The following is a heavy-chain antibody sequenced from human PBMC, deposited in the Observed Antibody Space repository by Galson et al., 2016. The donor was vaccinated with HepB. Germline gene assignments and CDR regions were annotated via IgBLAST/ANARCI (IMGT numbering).Heavy chain of an antibody. V-gene: IGHV4-34*01. CDR2: INDSESS. Sequence: SETLSLTCAVYNGSFSRYYWSWIRQPPGKGLEWIGEINDSESSNFNPSLRSRVTISADTSKNQFSLKLSSVTAADTAIYYCARRASGYDYSDFDYWGQGTMVTVSS. CDR3: ARRASGYDYSDFDY. CDR1: NGSFSRYY. J-gene: IGHJ4*03. D-gene: IGHD5-12*01.